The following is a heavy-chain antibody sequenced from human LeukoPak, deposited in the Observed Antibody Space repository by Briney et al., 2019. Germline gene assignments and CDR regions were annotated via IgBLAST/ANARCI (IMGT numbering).Heavy chain of an antibody. Sequence: KPGGSLRLSCAASGFTFSSYSMNWLRQAPGKGLEWVSSISSSSSYIYYADSVKGRFTISRDNAKNSLYLQMNSLRAEDTAVYYCAKGGARSGSPLYCDYWGQGTLVTVSS. J-gene: IGHJ4*02. CDR2: ISSSSSYI. V-gene: IGHV3-21*01. CDR3: AKGGARSGSPLYCDY. D-gene: IGHD1-26*01. CDR1: GFTFSSYS.